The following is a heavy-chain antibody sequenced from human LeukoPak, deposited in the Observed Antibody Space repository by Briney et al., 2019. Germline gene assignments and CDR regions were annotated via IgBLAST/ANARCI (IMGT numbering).Heavy chain of an antibody. CDR1: GYSISSGYY. D-gene: IGHD3-16*01. CDR2: IYHSGST. V-gene: IGHV4-38-2*02. CDR3: ARDTWVYYDYVWGSYEAYYFDY. Sequence: PSETLSLTCTVSGYSISSGYYWGWIRQPPGKGLEWIGSIYHSGSTYYNPSLKSRVTISVDTSKNQFSLKLSSVTAADTAVYYCARDTWVYYDYVWGSYEAYYFDYWGQGTLVTVSS. J-gene: IGHJ4*02.